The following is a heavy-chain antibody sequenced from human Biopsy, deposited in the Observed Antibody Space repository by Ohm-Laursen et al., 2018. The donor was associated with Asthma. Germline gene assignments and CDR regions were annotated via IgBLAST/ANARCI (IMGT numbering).Heavy chain of an antibody. J-gene: IGHJ6*02. V-gene: IGHV4-31*02. Sequence: SETLSLTCTVSGGSISSGGYYWSWIRQHPGKGLEWIGYIYYSGSTYYNPSLKSRVTISVDTSKNQFSLKLSSVTAADTAVYYCARDGSSVAGTPYGMDDWGQGTTVTVSS. D-gene: IGHD6-19*01. CDR3: ARDGSSVAGTPYGMDD. CDR1: GGSISSGGYY. CDR2: IYYSGST.